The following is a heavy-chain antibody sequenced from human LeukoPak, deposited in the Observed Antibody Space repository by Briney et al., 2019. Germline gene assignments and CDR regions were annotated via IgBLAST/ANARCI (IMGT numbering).Heavy chain of an antibody. CDR1: GFTFSSYA. CDR3: AKVLNYDFWSGYYTSQAFDI. Sequence: SCAPSGFTFSSYAMSWVRQAPGKGLEWVSAISGSGGSTYYADSVKGRFTISRDNSKNTLYQQMNSLRAEDTAVYYCAKVLNYDFWSGYYTSQAFDIWGQGTMVTVSS. D-gene: IGHD3-3*01. CDR2: ISGSGGST. J-gene: IGHJ3*02. V-gene: IGHV3-23*01.